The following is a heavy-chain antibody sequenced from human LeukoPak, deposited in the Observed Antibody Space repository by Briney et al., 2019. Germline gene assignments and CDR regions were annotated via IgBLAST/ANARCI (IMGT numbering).Heavy chain of an antibody. CDR1: GFIFSYYG. V-gene: IGHV3-33*01. D-gene: IGHD2-21*02. CDR3: ARGGACGGDCYFFDY. Sequence: GGSLRLSCAASGFIFSYYGMHWVRQAPGKGLEWVAVIWYDGSNKYYADSVKGRFTISRDNSKNTLYLQMNSLRAEDTAVYYCARGGACGGDCYFFDYWGQGTLVTVSS. J-gene: IGHJ4*02. CDR2: IWYDGSNK.